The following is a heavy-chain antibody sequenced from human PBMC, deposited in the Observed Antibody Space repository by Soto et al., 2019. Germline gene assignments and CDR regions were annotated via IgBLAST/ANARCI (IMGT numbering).Heavy chain of an antibody. CDR2: ISQSGNT. Sequence: QVQLHQWGAGLLKPSETRSLACSIYSGSFSGYYWSWIRQPPGKGLEWIGEISQSGNTNYSPSLKSRVSISIDTSKKQFSLNLASVSAADTAVYYCARAPKVSGSSQTRPDFWGQGTLVTVSS. J-gene: IGHJ4*02. CDR3: ARAPKVSGSSQTRPDF. D-gene: IGHD6-6*01. CDR1: SGSFSGYY. V-gene: IGHV4-34*01.